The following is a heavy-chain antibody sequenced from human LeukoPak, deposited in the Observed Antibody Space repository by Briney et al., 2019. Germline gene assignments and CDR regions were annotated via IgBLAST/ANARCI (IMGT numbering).Heavy chain of an antibody. D-gene: IGHD6-6*01. V-gene: IGHV1-69*05. Sequence: EASVKVSCKASGGTLSSYAISWVRQAPGQGLEWMGGIIPIFGTANYAQKFQGRVTITTDESTSTAYMELSSLRSEDTAVYYCASSSSGAFDIWGQGTMVTVSS. CDR2: IIPIFGTA. J-gene: IGHJ3*02. CDR3: ASSSSGAFDI. CDR1: GGTLSSYA.